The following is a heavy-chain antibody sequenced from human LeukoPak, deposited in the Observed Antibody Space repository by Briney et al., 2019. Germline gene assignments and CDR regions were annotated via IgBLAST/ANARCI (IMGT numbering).Heavy chain of an antibody. D-gene: IGHD6-19*01. CDR2: ISYDGSNK. J-gene: IGHJ3*02. CDR1: GFTFSSYA. V-gene: IGHV3-30*04. Sequence: PGRSLRLSCAASGFTFSSYAMHWVRQAPGKGLEWVAVISYDGSNKYYADSVKGRFTISRDNAKNSLYLQMNSLRAEDTAVYYCARDFFSRVSSGWPHAFDIWGQGTMVTVSS. CDR3: ARDFFSRVSSGWPHAFDI.